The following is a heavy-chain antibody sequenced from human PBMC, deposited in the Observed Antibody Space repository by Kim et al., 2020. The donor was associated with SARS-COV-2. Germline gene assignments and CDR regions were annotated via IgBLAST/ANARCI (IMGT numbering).Heavy chain of an antibody. V-gene: IGHV3-30*02. D-gene: IGHD1-26*01. Sequence: ADSGEDRFTISKDTSKKTLYLQMKSLRAEDTAVYYCAKGASGSYSSYFDYGGQGTLVTVSS. CDR3: AKGASGSYSSYFDY. J-gene: IGHJ4*02.